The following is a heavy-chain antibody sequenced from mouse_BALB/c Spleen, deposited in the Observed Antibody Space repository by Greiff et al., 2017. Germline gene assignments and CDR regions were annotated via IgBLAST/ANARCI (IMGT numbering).Heavy chain of an antibody. CDR1: GFTFSSFG. V-gene: IGHV5-17*02. J-gene: IGHJ3*01. Sequence: EVKLVESGGGLVQPGGSRKLSCAASGFTFSSFGMHWVRQAPEKGLEWVAYISSGSSTIYYADTVKGRFTISRDNPKNTLFLQMTSLRSEDTAMYYCARHGFAYWGQGTLVTVSA. CDR2: ISSGSSTI. CDR3: ARHGFAY.